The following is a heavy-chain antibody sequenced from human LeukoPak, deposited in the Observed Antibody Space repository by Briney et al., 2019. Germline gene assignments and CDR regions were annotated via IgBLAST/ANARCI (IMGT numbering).Heavy chain of an antibody. CDR1: GFTFSSYS. J-gene: IGHJ4*02. CDR2: ITSSGNYI. V-gene: IGHV3-21*04. Sequence: GGSLRLSCAASGFTFSSYSMNWVRQAPGKGLGWVSSITSSGNYIYYVDSVKGRFTLSRDNAKNSLYLQMNSLRAEDTAVYYCARRRGEYYFDYWGQGTLVTVSS. CDR3: ARRRGEYYFDY. D-gene: IGHD3-3*01.